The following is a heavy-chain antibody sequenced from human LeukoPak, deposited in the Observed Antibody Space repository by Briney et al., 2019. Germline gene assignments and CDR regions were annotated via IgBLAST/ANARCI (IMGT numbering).Heavy chain of an antibody. CDR2: VTDDGSST. V-gene: IGHV3-74*01. Sequence: GGSLRLSCAASGFTFKNYWMHWVRQAPGKGPMWVSRVTDDGSSTGYADSVKGRFTISRDDAKNTLYLQMNSLRVEDTAVYYCVRGGASTWSWGQGTLVTVSS. CDR1: GFTFKNYW. D-gene: IGHD2-15*01. CDR3: VRGGASTWS. J-gene: IGHJ5*02.